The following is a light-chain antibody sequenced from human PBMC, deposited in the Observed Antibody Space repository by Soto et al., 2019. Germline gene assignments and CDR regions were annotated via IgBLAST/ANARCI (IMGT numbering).Light chain of an antibody. CDR2: LGS. Sequence: DIVMTQSPLSLPVTPGEPASISCRSSQSLLNSNGYNYLDWYLQNPGQSPQLMIYLGSHRASGVHDRFSGSGSGTDFTLKISRVEAEDVGVYHCMQALTAPTPFGQGTKVEIK. V-gene: IGKV2-28*01. J-gene: IGKJ1*01. CDR1: QSLLNSNGYNY. CDR3: MQALTAPTP.